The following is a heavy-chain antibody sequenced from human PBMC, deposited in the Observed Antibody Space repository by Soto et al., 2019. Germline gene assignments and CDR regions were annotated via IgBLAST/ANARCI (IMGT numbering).Heavy chain of an antibody. CDR2: IYYSGST. V-gene: IGHV4-59*01. D-gene: IGHD6-19*01. Sequence: QVQLQESGPGLVKPSETLSLTCTVSGGSISSYYWSWIRQPPGKGLEWIGYIYYSGSTNYNPSLKRRVPISVDTSKNQFSLKLSSVTAADTAVYYCARVSAGYWYFDLWGRGTLVTVSS. CDR1: GGSISSYY. CDR3: ARVSAGYWYFDL. J-gene: IGHJ2*01.